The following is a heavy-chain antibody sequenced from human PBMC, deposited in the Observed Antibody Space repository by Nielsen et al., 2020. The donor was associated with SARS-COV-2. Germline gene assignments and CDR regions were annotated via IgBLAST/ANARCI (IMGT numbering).Heavy chain of an antibody. J-gene: IGHJ4*02. V-gene: IGHV1-69*13. D-gene: IGHD5-24*01. CDR2: INPFFSAP. CDR1: GYTFTDYA. CDR3: ARGEASERWIRFPLDY. Sequence: SVKVSCKASGYTFTDYAMNWVRQAPGQGLEWMGGINPFFSAPNYAQKFQGRLTINADASMNTAYMELNSLTSADTAMYYCARGEASERWIRFPLDYWGQGTLVTVSS.